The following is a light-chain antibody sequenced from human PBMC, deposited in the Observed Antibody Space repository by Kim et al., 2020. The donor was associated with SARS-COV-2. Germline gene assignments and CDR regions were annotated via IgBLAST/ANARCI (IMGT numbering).Light chain of an antibody. CDR2: SNN. CDR3: STWDDSLNGPV. CDR1: SSNLGSNS. J-gene: IGLJ2*01. Sequence: GQRVTISCSGSSSNLGSNSVTWYQPLPGTAPKLLIYSNNQRPSGVPDRFSGSKSGTSASLAISGLQSEDEADYYCSTWDDSLNGPVFGGGTQLTVL. V-gene: IGLV1-44*01.